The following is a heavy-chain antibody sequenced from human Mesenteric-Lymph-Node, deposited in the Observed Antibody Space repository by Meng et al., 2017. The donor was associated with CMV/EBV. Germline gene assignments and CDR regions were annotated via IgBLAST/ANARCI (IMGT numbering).Heavy chain of an antibody. CDR1: GFTFSSYS. J-gene: IGHJ4*02. CDR3: AREYWGPEY. CDR2: IYTDGSRS. V-gene: IGHV3-23*03. Sequence: GESLKISCAASGFTFSSYSMSWVRQAPGKGLEWISTIYTDGSRSFHADSVKGRFIISRDNFKNTLYLQMNSLRAEDTAVYYCAREYWGPEYWGQGTLVTVSS. D-gene: IGHD7-27*01.